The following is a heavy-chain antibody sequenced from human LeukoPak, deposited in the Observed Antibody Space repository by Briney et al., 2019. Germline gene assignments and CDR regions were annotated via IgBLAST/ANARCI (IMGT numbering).Heavy chain of an antibody. CDR3: ARHPPPGNNGYEGFIDN. CDR1: GGSINSYY. J-gene: IGHJ4*02. Sequence: SETLSLTCTVSGGSINSYYWSWIRQPSGNGLEWIGYIFYSGSTNYNPFLQSRVTISVDTSRNHFSLNLNLVTAADTAVYYCARHPPPGNNGYEGFIDNWGQGTLVTVSS. D-gene: IGHD5-12*01. CDR2: IFYSGST. V-gene: IGHV4-59*08.